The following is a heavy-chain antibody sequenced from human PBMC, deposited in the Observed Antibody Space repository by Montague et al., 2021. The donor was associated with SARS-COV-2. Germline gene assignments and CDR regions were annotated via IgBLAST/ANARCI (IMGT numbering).Heavy chain of an antibody. Sequence: SLRLSCSASGFTFSDCYMTWIRQAPEKGLEWLSYISTRSTYTNYXDSVKGRFTISRDDAKNSLYLQMNSLRAEDTAVYYCASFTMVRGAPGYGMDVWGQGTTVTVSS. D-gene: IGHD3-10*01. CDR3: ASFTMVRGAPGYGMDV. J-gene: IGHJ6*02. CDR2: ISTRSTYT. CDR1: GFTFSDCY. V-gene: IGHV3-11*03.